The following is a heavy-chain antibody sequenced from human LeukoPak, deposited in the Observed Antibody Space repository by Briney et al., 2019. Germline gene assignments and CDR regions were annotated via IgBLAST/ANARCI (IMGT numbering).Heavy chain of an antibody. CDR1: GFTFSSYC. J-gene: IGHJ4*02. Sequence: GGSLRLSCAASGFTFSSYCMNWVRQAPGKGLMWVSYISSSSSSISYADSVKGRFTISRDNAKNSLYLQMNSLRAKDTAVYYCARDRNYYDSSGYFDYWGQGTLVTVSS. D-gene: IGHD3-22*01. CDR2: ISSSSSSI. CDR3: ARDRNYYDSSGYFDY. V-gene: IGHV3-48*01.